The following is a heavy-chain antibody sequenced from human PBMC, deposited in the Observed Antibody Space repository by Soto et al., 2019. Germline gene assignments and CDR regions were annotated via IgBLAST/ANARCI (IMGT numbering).Heavy chain of an antibody. V-gene: IGHV1-8*01. CDR2: INPNTGYT. J-gene: IGHJ4*02. D-gene: IGHD3-16*02. CDR1: GYTFTSYD. CDR3: VRGRVMITFGVVIVIDY. Sequence: GASVKVSCKASGYTFTSYDIKWVGQAAGQGLEWMGWINPNTGYTDYAQKFQDRVTMTGNTSITTAYMELSGLRSEDTAVYYCVRGRVMITFGVVIVIDYWGQGSPVTVSS.